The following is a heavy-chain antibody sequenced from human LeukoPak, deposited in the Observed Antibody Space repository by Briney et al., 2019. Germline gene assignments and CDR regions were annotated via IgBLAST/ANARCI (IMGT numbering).Heavy chain of an antibody. CDR1: GYTFTSHD. V-gene: IGHV1-8*01. D-gene: IGHD7-27*01. CDR2: VSPNSGDT. CDR3: ARGPPNWGYDY. J-gene: IGHJ4*02. Sequence: ASVKVSCKASGYTFTSHDFNWVRQATGQRPEWMGWVSPNSGDTGYAQKFQDRVTMTRNTSISTAYMELSSLRSDDTAVYYCARGPPNWGYDYWGPGTLVTVSS.